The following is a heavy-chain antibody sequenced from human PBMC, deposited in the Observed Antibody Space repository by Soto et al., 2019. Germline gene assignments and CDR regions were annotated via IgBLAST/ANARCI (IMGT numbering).Heavy chain of an antibody. V-gene: IGHV1-69*01. Sequence: QVQLVQSGAEVKKPGSSVKVSCKASGGTFSSYAISWVRQAPGQGLEWMGGIIPIFGTANYAQKFQGRVTITADESTSTAYMELSSLRSDDTAVYYCARVEAVRGVIGSGMDVWGQGTTVTVSS. J-gene: IGHJ6*02. CDR3: ARVEAVRGVIGSGMDV. D-gene: IGHD3-10*01. CDR1: GGTFSSYA. CDR2: IIPIFGTA.